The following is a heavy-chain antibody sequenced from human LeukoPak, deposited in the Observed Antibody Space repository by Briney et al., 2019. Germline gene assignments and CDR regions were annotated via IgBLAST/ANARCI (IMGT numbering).Heavy chain of an antibody. CDR1: GGSFSGYY. D-gene: IGHD2-8*01. CDR3: ARRVSSEAWFDP. Sequence: SETLSLTCAVYGGSFSGYYWSWIRQPPGKGLEWIGEINHSGSTNYNPSLKSRVTISVDTSKNQFSLKLSSVTAADTAVYYCARRVSSEAWFDPWGRGIPVTVSA. J-gene: IGHJ5*02. V-gene: IGHV4-34*01. CDR2: INHSGST.